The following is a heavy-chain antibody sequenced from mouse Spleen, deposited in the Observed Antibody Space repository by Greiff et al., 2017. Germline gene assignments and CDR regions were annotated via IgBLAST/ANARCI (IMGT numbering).Heavy chain of an antibody. CDR1: GYTFTDYE. J-gene: IGHJ4*01. V-gene: IGHV1-15*01. CDR3: TRRFTTVVATNAMDY. D-gene: IGHD1-1*01. Sequence: QVQLQQSGAELVRPGASVTLSCKASGYTFTDYEMHWVKQTPVHGLEWIGAIDPETGGTAYNQKFKGKAILTADKSSSTAYMELRSLTSEDSAVYYCTRRFTTVVATNAMDYWGQGTSVTVSS. CDR2: IDPETGGT.